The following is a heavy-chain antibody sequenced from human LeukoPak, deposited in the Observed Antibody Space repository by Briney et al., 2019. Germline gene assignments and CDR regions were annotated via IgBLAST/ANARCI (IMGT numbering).Heavy chain of an antibody. D-gene: IGHD4-17*01. J-gene: IGHJ4*02. CDR2: IYSGGST. V-gene: IGHV3-66*01. Sequence: GSLRLSXXXSGFTVSSNYMSWVRQAPGKGLEWVSVIYSGGSTYYADSVKGRFTISRDNSKNTLYLQMNSLRAEDTAVYYCARDSTGYWGQGTLVTVSS. CDR1: GFTVSSNY. CDR3: ARDSTGY.